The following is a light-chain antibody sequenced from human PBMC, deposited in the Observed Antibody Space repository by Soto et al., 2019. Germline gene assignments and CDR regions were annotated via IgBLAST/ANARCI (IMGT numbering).Light chain of an antibody. CDR3: HQYDSDSST. Sequence: DIPMTQSPSTLSASVGDRVTITCRASQSINNWLAWYQQKPGKDPKLLIYEASVLLSGVPSRFSGSGSGTEFTLTITSLQPDDFATYYCHQYDSDSSTFGQGTKLDI. CDR2: EAS. J-gene: IGKJ2*01. V-gene: IGKV1-5*03. CDR1: QSINNW.